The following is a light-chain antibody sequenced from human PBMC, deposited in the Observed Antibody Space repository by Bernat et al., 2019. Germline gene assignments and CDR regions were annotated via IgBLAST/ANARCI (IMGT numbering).Light chain of an antibody. J-gene: IGLJ2*01. CDR1: KLGDKY. V-gene: IGLV3-1*01. Sequence: SYELTQPPSVSVSPGQTASITCSGDKLGDKYACWYQQKPGQSPVLVIYQDSKRPSGIPERFSGSNSGNTATLTFSGTQAMDEADYYCQAWDSSRVFGGGTKLTVL. CDR3: QAWDSSRV. CDR2: QDS.